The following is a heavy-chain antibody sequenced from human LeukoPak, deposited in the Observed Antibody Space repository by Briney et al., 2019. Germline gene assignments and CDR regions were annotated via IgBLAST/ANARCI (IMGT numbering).Heavy chain of an antibody. D-gene: IGHD3-22*01. CDR2: IYYSGST. Sequence: SETLYLTCTVSGGSISSYYWSWIRQPPEKGLEWIGYIYYSGSTNYNPSLKSRVTISVDTSKNQFSLKLSSVTAADTAVYYCARHSFKHYYGSSGPGDFDYWGQGTLVTVSS. CDR1: GGSISSYY. V-gene: IGHV4-59*08. J-gene: IGHJ4*02. CDR3: ARHSFKHYYGSSGPGDFDY.